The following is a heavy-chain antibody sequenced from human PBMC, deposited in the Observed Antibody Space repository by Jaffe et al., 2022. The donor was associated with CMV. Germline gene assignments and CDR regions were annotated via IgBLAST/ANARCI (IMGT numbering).Heavy chain of an antibody. V-gene: IGHV2-70*15. CDR1: GFSLSTTGMC. J-gene: IGHJ4*02. Sequence: QVTLRESGPALVKPTQTLTLTCTFSGFSLSTTGMCVSWIRQPPGKALEWLARIDWDDDKYYGTSLKNRLTISKDTSKNQVVLTMTNMDPVDTATYYCARIYDSRGYYDYWGQGTLVTVSS. D-gene: IGHD3-22*01. CDR3: ARIYDSRGYYDY. CDR2: IDWDDDK.